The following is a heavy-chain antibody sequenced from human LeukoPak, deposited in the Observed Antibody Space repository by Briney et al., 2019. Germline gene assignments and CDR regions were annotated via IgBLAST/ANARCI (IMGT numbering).Heavy chain of an antibody. V-gene: IGHV1-2*06. CDR1: GYTFTGYY. J-gene: IGHJ3*02. Sequence: ASVKVSCKASGYTFTGYYMHWVRQAPGQGLEWMGRINPNSGGTNYAQKFQGRVTMTRDTSISTAYMELSRLRSDDTAVYYCATDQYSSSWYSSAKDAFDIWGQGTMVTVSS. D-gene: IGHD6-13*01. CDR3: ATDQYSSSWYSSAKDAFDI. CDR2: INPNSGGT.